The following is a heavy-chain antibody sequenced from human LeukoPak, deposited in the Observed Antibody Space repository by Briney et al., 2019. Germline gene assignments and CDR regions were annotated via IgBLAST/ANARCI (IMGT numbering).Heavy chain of an antibody. Sequence: PGGSLRLSCAASGFTFSNYEMNWVRQAPGKGLEWVSYISSSGSIIYYADPVKGRFTISRDNAKNSLFLQMNSLKAEDTAVYFCARDRGRLQFDFWGQGNLVTVSS. J-gene: IGHJ4*02. CDR1: GFTFSNYE. CDR3: ARDRGRLQFDF. V-gene: IGHV3-48*03. D-gene: IGHD5-24*01. CDR2: ISSSGSII.